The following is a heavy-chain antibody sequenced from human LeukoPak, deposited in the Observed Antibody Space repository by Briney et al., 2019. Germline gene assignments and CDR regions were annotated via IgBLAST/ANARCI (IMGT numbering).Heavy chain of an antibody. CDR1: GGSISSYY. CDR3: ARGPAVIVVVKNAFDI. J-gene: IGHJ3*02. CDR2: IYYSGST. V-gene: IGHV4-59*12. D-gene: IGHD3-22*01. Sequence: SETLSLTCTVSGGSISSYYWSWIRQPPGKGLEWIGYIYYSGSTNYNPSLKSRVTISVDTSKNQFSLKLSSVTAADTAVYYCARGPAVIVVVKNAFDIWGQGTMVTVSS.